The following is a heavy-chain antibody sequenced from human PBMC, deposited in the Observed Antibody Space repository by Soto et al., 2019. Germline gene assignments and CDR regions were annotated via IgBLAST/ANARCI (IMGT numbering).Heavy chain of an antibody. V-gene: IGHV1-8*01. D-gene: IGHD4-4*01. CDR3: ARDYSNYGGTKYSFDY. J-gene: IGHJ4*02. CDR1: GYTFTSYD. CDR2: MNPNSGNT. Sequence: QVQLVQSGAEVKKPGASVKVSCKASGYTFTSYDINWVRQATGQGLEWMGWMNPNSGNTGYAQKFQGRVTMTRNTSISTAYMELSSLRSEDTAVYYCARDYSNYGGTKYSFDYWGQGTLVTVSS.